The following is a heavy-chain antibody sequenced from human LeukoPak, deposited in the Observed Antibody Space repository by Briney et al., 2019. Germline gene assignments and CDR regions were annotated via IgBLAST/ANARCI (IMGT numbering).Heavy chain of an antibody. V-gene: IGHV3-15*01. CDR1: GFTFSNAW. J-gene: IGHJ6*02. CDR2: IKSKTDGGTT. Sequence: GGSLRLSCAASGFTFSNAWMSWVRQAPGKGLEWVGRIKSKTDGGTTDYAAPVKGRFTISRDDSKNTLYLQMNSLKTEDTAVYYCTTLGGSGSYYNGDVWGQGTTVTVSS. CDR3: TTLGGSGSYYNGDV. D-gene: IGHD3-10*01.